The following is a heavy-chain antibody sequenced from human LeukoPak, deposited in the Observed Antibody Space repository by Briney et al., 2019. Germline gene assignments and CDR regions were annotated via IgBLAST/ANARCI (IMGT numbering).Heavy chain of an antibody. J-gene: IGHJ6*03. CDR1: GGSISSSSYY. Sequence: PSETLSLTCTVSGGSISSSSYYWGWIRQPPGKGLEWIGSIYYSGSTYYNPSLKSRVTISVDTSKNQFSLKVSSVTAADTAVYYCARDLVTMVRHNGYYMDVWGKGTTVTISS. D-gene: IGHD3-10*01. V-gene: IGHV4-39*07. CDR2: IYYSGST. CDR3: ARDLVTMVRHNGYYMDV.